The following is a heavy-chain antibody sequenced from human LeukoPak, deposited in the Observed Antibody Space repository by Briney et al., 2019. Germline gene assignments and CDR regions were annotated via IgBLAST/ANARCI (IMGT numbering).Heavy chain of an antibody. Sequence: GGSLRLSCAASGFTFSSYSMNWVRQAPGKGLEWVPSISSSSSYIYYADSVKGRFTISRDNAKNSLYLQMNSLRAEDTAVYYCARLAAAGQYYYYGMDVWGQGTTVTVSS. CDR1: GFTFSSYS. CDR2: ISSSSSYI. D-gene: IGHD6-13*01. CDR3: ARLAAAGQYYYYGMDV. V-gene: IGHV3-21*01. J-gene: IGHJ6*02.